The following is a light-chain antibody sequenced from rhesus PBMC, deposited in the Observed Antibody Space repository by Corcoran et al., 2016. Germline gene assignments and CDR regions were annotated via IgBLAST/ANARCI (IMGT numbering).Light chain of an antibody. CDR1: QGIRSY. Sequence: DIQMSQSPSSLSASVGDRVTNTCRASQGIRSYLNWYQQKPGKAPKPRFYYANSLASGVPSKSSGRGSGTDYTLTIRSLQPKDFATYYCQQGYSTPWTFGQGTKVEIK. J-gene: IGKJ1*01. CDR3: QQGYSTPWT. CDR2: YAN. V-gene: IGKV1-32*03.